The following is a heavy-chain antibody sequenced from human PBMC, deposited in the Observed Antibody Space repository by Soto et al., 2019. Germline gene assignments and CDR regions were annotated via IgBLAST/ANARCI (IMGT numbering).Heavy chain of an antibody. CDR1: GFTFSSYA. CDR3: SCLKGEYYFDY. V-gene: IGHV3-23*01. D-gene: IGHD2-2*01. CDR2: ISGSGGST. Sequence: GGSLRLSCAASGFTFSSYAMSWVRQAPGKGLEWVSAISGSGGSTYYADSVKGRFTISRDNSKNTLYLQMNSLRAEDTAVYYCSCLKGEYYFDYWGQGTLVTVSS. J-gene: IGHJ4*02.